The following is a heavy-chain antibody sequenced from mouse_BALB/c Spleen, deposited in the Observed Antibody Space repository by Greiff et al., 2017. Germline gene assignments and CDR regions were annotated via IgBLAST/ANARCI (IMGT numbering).Heavy chain of an antibody. D-gene: IGHD2-2*01. V-gene: IGHV1S22*01. CDR3: ASNYGYDSWFAY. CDR1: GYTFTSYW. J-gene: IGHJ3*01. Sequence: LQQPGSELVRPGASVKLSCKASGYTFTSYWMHWVKQRHGQGLEWIGNIYPGSGSTNYDEKFKSKGTLTVDTSSSTAYMHLSSLTSEDSAVYYCASNYGYDSWFAYWGQGTLVTVSA. CDR2: IYPGSGST.